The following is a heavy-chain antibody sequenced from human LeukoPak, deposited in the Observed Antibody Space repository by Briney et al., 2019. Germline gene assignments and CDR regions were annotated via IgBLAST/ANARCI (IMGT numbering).Heavy chain of an antibody. D-gene: IGHD6-13*01. CDR2: INPNSGGT. CDR1: GYTFTGYY. Sequence: ASVKVSCKASGYTFTGYYMHWARQAPGQGLEWMGWINPNSGGTNYAQKFQGRVTMTRDTSISTAYMELSRLRSDDTAVYYCARWAAAGPSYDAFDIWGQGTMVTVSS. CDR3: ARWAAAGPSYDAFDI. V-gene: IGHV1-2*02. J-gene: IGHJ3*02.